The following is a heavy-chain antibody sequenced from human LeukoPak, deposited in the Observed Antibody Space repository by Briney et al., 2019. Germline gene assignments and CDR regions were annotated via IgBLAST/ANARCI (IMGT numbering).Heavy chain of an antibody. CDR2: NYYSGST. CDR1: GGSISSYY. D-gene: IGHD2-15*01. CDR3: ARAQNEGYCSGGSCDAWFDP. V-gene: IGHV4-59*01. Sequence: KPSETLSLTCTVSGGSISSYYWSWIRQPPGKVLEWVVYNYYSGSTNYNPSLKSRVTISVDTSKNQFSLKLSSVTAADTAVYYCARAQNEGYCSGGSCDAWFDPWGQGTLVTVSS. J-gene: IGHJ5*02.